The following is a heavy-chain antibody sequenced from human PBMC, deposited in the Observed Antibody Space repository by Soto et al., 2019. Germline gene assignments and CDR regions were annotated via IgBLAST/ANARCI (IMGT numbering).Heavy chain of an antibody. J-gene: IGHJ5*02. CDR1: GYTFINYD. Sequence: ASVKVSCKASGYTFINYDISWVRQAPGQGLEWMGWISAYNGNTNYAQKLQGRVTMTTDTSTSTAYMELSSLRSEDTAVYYCARDRIVGATTDWFDPWGQGTLVTVSS. D-gene: IGHD1-26*01. V-gene: IGHV1-18*01. CDR2: ISAYNGNT. CDR3: ARDRIVGATTDWFDP.